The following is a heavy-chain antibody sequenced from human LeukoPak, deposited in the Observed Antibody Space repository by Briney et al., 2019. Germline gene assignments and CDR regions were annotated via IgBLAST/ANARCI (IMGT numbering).Heavy chain of an antibody. CDR2: INPSGGST. CDR1: GYTFTSYY. J-gene: IGHJ4*02. D-gene: IGHD2-15*01. Sequence: GASVKVSCKASGYTFTSYYMHWVRQAPGQGLEWMGIINPSGGSTSYAQKFQGRVTVTRDTSTSTVYMELSSLRSEDTAVYYCARGYCSGGSCYTIGFWGQGTLVTVSS. V-gene: IGHV1-46*01. CDR3: ARGYCSGGSCYTIGF.